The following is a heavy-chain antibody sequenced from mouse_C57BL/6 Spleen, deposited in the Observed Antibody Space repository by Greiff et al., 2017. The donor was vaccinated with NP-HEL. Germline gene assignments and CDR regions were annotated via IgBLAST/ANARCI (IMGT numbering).Heavy chain of an antibody. CDR2: IDPSDSYT. CDR1: GYTFTSSW. D-gene: IGHD2-5*01. J-gene: IGHJ4*01. CDR3: ARTTGYSNYGYAMDY. V-gene: IGHV1-69*01. Sequence: VQLQQPGAELVMPGASVKLSCKASGYTFTSSWMHWVKQRPGPGLEWIGAIDPSDSYTTYNQKFKGNSTLTLDQSSSTAYMQIRSLTSEESAVYYCARTTGYSNYGYAMDYWGQGTSVTVSS.